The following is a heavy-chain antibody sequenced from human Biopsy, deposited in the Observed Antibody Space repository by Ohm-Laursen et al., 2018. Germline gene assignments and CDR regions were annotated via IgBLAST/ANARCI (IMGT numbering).Heavy chain of an antibody. CDR1: GYTFTDDQ. Sequence: ASVKVSCKTTGYTFTDDQIHWVREAPGQGLEWMGLVNPNKGDTRYAQKFQGRITMTSDVSVATAYMELTGLTSDDTAVYFCSREQHYYSAWGQGTLVTVSS. CDR3: SREQHYYSA. CDR2: VNPNKGDT. J-gene: IGHJ5*02. V-gene: IGHV1-2*06. D-gene: IGHD2-21*02.